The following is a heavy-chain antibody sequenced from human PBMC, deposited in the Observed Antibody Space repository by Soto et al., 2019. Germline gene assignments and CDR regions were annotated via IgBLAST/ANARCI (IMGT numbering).Heavy chain of an antibody. CDR3: ARDRYSSGYYFPDAFDI. J-gene: IGHJ3*02. CDR1: GGSISSGDYY. CDR2: IYYSGST. D-gene: IGHD3-22*01. V-gene: IGHV4-30-4*02. Sequence: PSETLSLTCTVSGGSISSGDYYWSWIRQPPGKGLEWIGYIYYSGSTYYKSSLKSRVTISVDTSKNQFSLKLSSVTAADTAVYYCARDRYSSGYYFPDAFDIWGQGTMVTVSS.